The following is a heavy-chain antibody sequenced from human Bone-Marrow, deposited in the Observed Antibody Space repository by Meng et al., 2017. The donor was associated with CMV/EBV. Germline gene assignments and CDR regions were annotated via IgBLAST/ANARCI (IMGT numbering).Heavy chain of an antibody. CDR3: ARGPSRRAQYTNSFDN. D-gene: IGHD2-2*02. Sequence: GESLKISCATSGFTFSSYEMNWVRQAPGKGLEWVGRTRDKANSYTTEYAASVKGRFTISRDDSKKSLYLQMNSLKSEDTAVYYCARGPSRRAQYTNSFDNWGQGTLVTVSS. V-gene: IGHV3-72*01. J-gene: IGHJ4*02. CDR1: GFTFSSYE. CDR2: TRDKANSYTT.